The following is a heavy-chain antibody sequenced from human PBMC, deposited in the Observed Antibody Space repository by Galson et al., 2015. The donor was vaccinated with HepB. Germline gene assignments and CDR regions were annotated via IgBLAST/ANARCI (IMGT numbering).Heavy chain of an antibody. V-gene: IGHV3-21*01. CDR2: ISSSSSYI. D-gene: IGHD1-7*01. CDR1: GFTFSSYG. CDR3: ARGRYNWNYVGLFDFYPGDY. Sequence: SLRLSCAASGFTFSSYGMNWVRQAPGKGLEWVSSISSSSSYIYYADSVKGRFTISRDNAKNSLYLQMNSLRAEDTAVYYCARGRYNWNYVGLFDFYPGDYWGQGTLVTVSS. J-gene: IGHJ4*02.